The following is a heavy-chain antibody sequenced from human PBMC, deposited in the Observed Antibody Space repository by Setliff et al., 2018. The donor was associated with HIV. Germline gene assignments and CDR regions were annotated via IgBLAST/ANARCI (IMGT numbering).Heavy chain of an antibody. Sequence: PGGSLRLSCIASGFTFGDYPMSWVRQAPGKGLEWVGFIRTKTYGGSTEYAASVKGRFTISRDDSKRFAYLQMSSLKTEDTAVYYCTPWTGTSRFDYWGQGTLVTVSS. CDR2: IRTKTYGGST. CDR1: GFTFGDYP. V-gene: IGHV3-49*04. CDR3: TPWTGTSRFDY. J-gene: IGHJ4*02. D-gene: IGHD1-7*01.